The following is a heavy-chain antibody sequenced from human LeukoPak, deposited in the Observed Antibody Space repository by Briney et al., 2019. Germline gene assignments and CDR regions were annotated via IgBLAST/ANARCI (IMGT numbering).Heavy chain of an antibody. D-gene: IGHD2-21*01. CDR2: IDWDDDK. V-gene: IGHV2-70*11. J-gene: IGHJ3*02. Sequence: TLSLTCTVAGGSISSYYWSWIRQPPGKAPEWLARIDWDDDKYYSTSLKTRLTISKDTPKNQVVLTMTNMDPVVTATYYCARKRLGFPSDIWGQGTMVTVSS. CDR1: GGSISSYYW. CDR3: ARKRLGFPSDI.